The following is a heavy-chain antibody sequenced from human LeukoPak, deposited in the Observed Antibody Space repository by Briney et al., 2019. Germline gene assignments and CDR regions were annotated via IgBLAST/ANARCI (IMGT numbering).Heavy chain of an antibody. CDR1: GFTFSSYS. D-gene: IGHD3-22*01. Sequence: GGSLRLSCAASGFTFSSYSMNWVRQAPGKGLEWVSYISSSSSTIYYADSVKGRFTISRGNAKNSLYLQMNSLRAEDTAVYYCARDPQGYYDSSGYWDYWGQGTLVTVSS. J-gene: IGHJ4*02. V-gene: IGHV3-48*04. CDR3: ARDPQGYYDSSGYWDY. CDR2: ISSSSSTI.